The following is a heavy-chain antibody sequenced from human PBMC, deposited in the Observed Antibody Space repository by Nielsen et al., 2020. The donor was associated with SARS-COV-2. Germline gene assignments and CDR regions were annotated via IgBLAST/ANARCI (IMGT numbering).Heavy chain of an antibody. V-gene: IGHV1-18*01. CDR3: ARSLELVGFDY. Sequence: ASVKVSCKASGGTFSSYAISWVRQAPGQGLEWMGWISAYNGNTNYAQKLQGRVTMTTDTSTSTAYMELRSLRSDDTAVYYCARSLELVGFDYWGQGTLVTVSS. CDR2: ISAYNGNT. J-gene: IGHJ4*02. CDR1: GGTFSSYA. D-gene: IGHD1-7*01.